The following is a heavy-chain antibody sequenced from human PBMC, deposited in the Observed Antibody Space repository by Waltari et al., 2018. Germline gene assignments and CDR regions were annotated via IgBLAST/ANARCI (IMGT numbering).Heavy chain of an antibody. V-gene: IGHV4-59*13. CDR1: GGSINNYY. D-gene: IGHD3-9*01. Sequence: QVQLQESGPGLVKPSKTLSLTCTVSGGSINNYYWSWIRQPPGKGLEWIGFIYYSGNTNYSPSLRSRVTISIDTSKGQFSLKLTSVTAADTAVYYCARGRLRDFDVDYQFYYAMDVWGQGTTVAVSS. CDR2: IYYSGNT. J-gene: IGHJ6*02. CDR3: ARGRLRDFDVDYQFYYAMDV.